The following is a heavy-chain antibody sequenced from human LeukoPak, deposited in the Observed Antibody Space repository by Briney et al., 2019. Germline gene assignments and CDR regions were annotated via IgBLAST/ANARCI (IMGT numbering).Heavy chain of an antibody. CDR1: GFTFNDYA. Sequence: RAGGSLRLSCAASGFTFNDYAMSWVRQAPGKGLEWVSGISGSGGSTYYADSVKGRFTISRDNSKSTLYLQMNSLRAEDTAVYYCAKDAYIAVAGRHFDYWGQGTLVTVSS. CDR3: AKDAYIAVAGRHFDY. CDR2: ISGSGGST. D-gene: IGHD6-19*01. J-gene: IGHJ4*02. V-gene: IGHV3-23*01.